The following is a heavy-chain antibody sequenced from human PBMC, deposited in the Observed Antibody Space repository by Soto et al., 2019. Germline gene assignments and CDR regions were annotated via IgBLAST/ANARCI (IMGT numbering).Heavy chain of an antibody. J-gene: IGHJ4*02. D-gene: IGHD3-3*01. CDR2: SYYRGST. V-gene: IGHV4-39*01. CDR3: ATADGFGVVTPFFEY. CDR1: GGSISSHY. Sequence: SETLSLTCTVSGGSISSHYWGWIRQSPGKHLEWIGSSYYRGSTHYNPSLKTRVTISVDTSKNQVSLKVYSVTAADTAVYYCATADGFGVVTPFFEYWGQGILVTVSS.